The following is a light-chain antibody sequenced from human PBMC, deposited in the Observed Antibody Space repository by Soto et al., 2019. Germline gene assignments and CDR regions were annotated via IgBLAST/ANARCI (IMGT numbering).Light chain of an antibody. V-gene: IGKV3-15*01. Sequence: EIVMTQSPATLSVSPGERATLSCRASQSVNSNLAWYQQKPGQAPRLLIYGASTRATAIPARFSGSGSGTEFTLTISSLQPEDVATYYCQKYNSAPWTFGQGTKVEIK. J-gene: IGKJ1*01. CDR2: GAS. CDR1: QSVNSN. CDR3: QKYNSAPWT.